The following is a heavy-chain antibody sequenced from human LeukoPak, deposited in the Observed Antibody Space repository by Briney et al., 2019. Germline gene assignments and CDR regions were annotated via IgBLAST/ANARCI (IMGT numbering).Heavy chain of an antibody. CDR1: GGSFSGYY. J-gene: IGHJ6*04. CDR2: INHSGIT. V-gene: IGHV4-34*01. D-gene: IGHD6-25*01. CDR3: ARGSVPPSQNYGMDV. Sequence: SETLSLTCAVYGGSFSGYYWSWIPQPPGKGLEWIGEINHSGITNYNPSLKSRVTISVDTSKNQFSLKLSSVTAADTAVYYCARGSVPPSQNYGMDVWGKGTTVTVSS.